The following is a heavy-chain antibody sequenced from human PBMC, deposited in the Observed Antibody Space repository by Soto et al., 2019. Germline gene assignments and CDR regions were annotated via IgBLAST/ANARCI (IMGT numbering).Heavy chain of an antibody. V-gene: IGHV4-4*07. CDR1: GGSISSYY. CDR2: IDTSGTT. D-gene: IGHD3-10*01. CDR3: ARGPRGYVYYHGMDV. J-gene: IGHJ6*02. Sequence: SETLSLTCTVSGGSISSYYCSWIRQSAGKGLEWIGRIDTSGTTNYNPSLKSRVTMSVDASKKQFSLNLSSVTAADTAVYECARGPRGYVYYHGMDVWGQGTRVTVSS.